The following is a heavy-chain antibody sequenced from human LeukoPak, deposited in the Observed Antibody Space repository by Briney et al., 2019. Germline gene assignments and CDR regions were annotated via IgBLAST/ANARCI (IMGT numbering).Heavy chain of an antibody. Sequence: SETLSLTCTVSGGSISSYHWSWIRQPPGKGLEWIGYVYYSGSTNYNPSLKSRVTISVDTSKNQFSLKLSSVTAADAAVYYCARDGLRSGYSYGYFDYWGQGTLVTVSS. CDR3: ARDGLRSGYSYGYFDY. J-gene: IGHJ4*02. CDR1: GGSISSYH. CDR2: VYYSGST. V-gene: IGHV4-59*12. D-gene: IGHD5-18*01.